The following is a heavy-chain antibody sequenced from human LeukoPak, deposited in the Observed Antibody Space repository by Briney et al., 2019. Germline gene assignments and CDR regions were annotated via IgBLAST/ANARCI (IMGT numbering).Heavy chain of an antibody. V-gene: IGHV4-38-2*02. Sequence: PSETLSLTCTVSGYSLTRGYYWGWIRQPPGKGLEWMGSIYHSGSTYYNPSLKSRVTISVDTPKNQFSLKLGSVPAADTAVYYGARARGSSWYDAFDTWGQGTMVTVFS. J-gene: IGHJ3*02. D-gene: IGHD6-13*01. CDR3: ARARGSSWYDAFDT. CDR1: GYSLTRGYY. CDR2: IYHSGST.